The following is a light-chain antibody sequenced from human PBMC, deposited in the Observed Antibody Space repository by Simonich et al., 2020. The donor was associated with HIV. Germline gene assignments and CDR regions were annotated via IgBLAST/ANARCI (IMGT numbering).Light chain of an antibody. CDR1: QSVSSN. J-gene: IGKJ2*01. CDR3: QQYNNWPPYT. CDR2: GAS. V-gene: IGKV3-15*01. Sequence: EIVMTQSPATLSVSPGERATLSCRASQSVSSNLAWYQQKPVQAPRLLIYGASTRATGIPARFTGSWSGTEFTLTISSMQSEDFAVYYCQQYNNWPPYTFGQGTKLEIK.